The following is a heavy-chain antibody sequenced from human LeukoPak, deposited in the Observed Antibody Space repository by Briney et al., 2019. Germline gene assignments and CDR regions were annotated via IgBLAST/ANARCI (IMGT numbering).Heavy chain of an antibody. Sequence: GSLRLSCAASGFTFSSYSMNWVRQAPGKGLEWVSYISSSSSTIYYADSVKGRFTISRDNAKNSLYLQMNSLRAEDTAVYYCARYSRRDAFDIWGQGTMVTVSS. V-gene: IGHV3-48*01. CDR1: GFTFSSYS. CDR3: ARYSRRDAFDI. J-gene: IGHJ3*02. D-gene: IGHD6-13*01. CDR2: ISSSSSTI.